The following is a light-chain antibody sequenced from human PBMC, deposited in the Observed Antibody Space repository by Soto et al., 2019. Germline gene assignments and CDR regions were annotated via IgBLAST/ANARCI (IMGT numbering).Light chain of an antibody. CDR2: DVS. J-gene: IGLJ2*01. CDR3: LIYYGGAQV. CDR1: SSDVGSYNY. V-gene: IGLV2-14*01. Sequence: QSVLTQPASVSGSPGQSVTISCTGTSSDVGSYNYVSWYQQYPGKAPKLMIYDVSNRPSGVSYRFSGSKSGNTASLTISGLQAEDEAEYYCLIYYGGAQVFGAGTKLTVL.